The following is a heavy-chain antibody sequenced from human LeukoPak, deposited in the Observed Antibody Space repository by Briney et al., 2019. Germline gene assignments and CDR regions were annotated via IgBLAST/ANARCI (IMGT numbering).Heavy chain of an antibody. Sequence: SGTLSLTCAVSGGSISSSNWWSWVRQPPGKGLEWIGEIYHSGSTNYNPSLKSRVTISVDKSKNQFSLKLSSVTAADTAVYYCARFSPEYNWNDVDYYYGMDVWGQGTTVTVSS. D-gene: IGHD1-1*01. V-gene: IGHV4-4*02. CDR3: ARFSPEYNWNDVDYYYGMDV. CDR1: GGSISSSNW. CDR2: IYHSGST. J-gene: IGHJ6*02.